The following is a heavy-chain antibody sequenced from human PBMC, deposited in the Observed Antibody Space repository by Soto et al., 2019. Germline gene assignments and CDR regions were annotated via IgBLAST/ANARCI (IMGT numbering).Heavy chain of an antibody. CDR2: IYYSGST. Sequence: PSETLSLTCTVSGGSISSSSYYWCWIRQPPGKGLEWIGSIYYSGSTYYNPSLKSRVTISVDTSKNQFSPKLSSVTAADTAVYYCASQYYYDSSGYFVDYWGQGTLVTVSS. J-gene: IGHJ4*02. V-gene: IGHV4-39*01. CDR3: ASQYYYDSSGYFVDY. D-gene: IGHD3-22*01. CDR1: GGSISSSSYY.